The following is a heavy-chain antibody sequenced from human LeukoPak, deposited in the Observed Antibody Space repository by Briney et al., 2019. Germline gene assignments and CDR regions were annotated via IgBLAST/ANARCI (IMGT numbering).Heavy chain of an antibody. CDR2: IYTSGST. CDR1: GGSISSGSYY. J-gene: IGHJ5*02. D-gene: IGHD3-10*01. CDR3: ARVRAVRGVITRYPNWFDP. V-gene: IGHV4-61*02. Sequence: PSQTLSLTCTVSGGSISSGSYYWSWIRQPAGKGLEWIGRIYTSGSTNYNPSLKSRVTISVDTSKNQFSLKLSSVTAADTAVYYCARVRAVRGVITRYPNWFDPWGQGTLVTVSS.